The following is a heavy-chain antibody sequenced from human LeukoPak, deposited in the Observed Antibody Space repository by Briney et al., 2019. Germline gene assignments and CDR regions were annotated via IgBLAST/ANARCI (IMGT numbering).Heavy chain of an antibody. Sequence: GGSLRLSCAASGFTVSDSYMSWVRQAPGKGLEWVSVIYNVGTTGYADSVRGRFTISRDNSKNTLYLRMNGLRPEDTAVYYCARENGYCSTTSCPFGHWGQGTLVTVSP. D-gene: IGHD2-2*01. CDR3: ARENGYCSTTSCPFGH. CDR1: GFTVSDSY. V-gene: IGHV3-66*02. CDR2: IYNVGTT. J-gene: IGHJ4*02.